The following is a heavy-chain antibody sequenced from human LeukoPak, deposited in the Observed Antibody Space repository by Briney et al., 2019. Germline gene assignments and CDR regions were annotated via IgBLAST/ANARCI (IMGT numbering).Heavy chain of an antibody. CDR3: ARARSTYYSCDY. CDR1: GGSISSGNYF. D-gene: IGHD2-2*01. Sequence: SQTLSLTCTVSGGSISSGNYFWSWIRQPPGKGLEWIGYIYSSGTTYYNPSLRSRVTISVDTSKNQFSLKLSSVTAADTAVYYCARARSTYYSCDYWGQGTLVTVSS. CDR2: IYSSGTT. J-gene: IGHJ4*02. V-gene: IGHV4-30-4*01.